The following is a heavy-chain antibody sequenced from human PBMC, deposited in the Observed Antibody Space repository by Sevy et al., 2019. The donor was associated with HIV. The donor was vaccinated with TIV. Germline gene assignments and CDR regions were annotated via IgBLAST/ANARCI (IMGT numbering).Heavy chain of an antibody. CDR1: GYTFTSYG. CDR2: LSGYNGNT. CDR3: ARARGSSWPYY. D-gene: IGHD6-13*01. V-gene: IGHV1-18*01. Sequence: ASVKVSYKASGYTFTSYGISWVRQAPGQGLEWMGWLSGYNGNTNYAQKFQGRVTMTTDTSTSTAYMELRSLRSDDTAVYYCARARGSSWPYYWDQGTLVTVSS. J-gene: IGHJ4*02.